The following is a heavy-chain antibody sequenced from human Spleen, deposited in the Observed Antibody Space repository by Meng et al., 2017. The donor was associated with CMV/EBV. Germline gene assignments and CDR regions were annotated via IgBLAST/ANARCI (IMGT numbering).Heavy chain of an antibody. CDR3: ARDRVPEPPLEWPQLWGENF. Sequence: GESLKISCAASGFTFSFYSMHWVRQAPDKGLEWVAVISYDGNNKYYADSVKGRFTISRDNAKSSLFLQMRSLRAEDTAVYYCARDRVPEPPLEWPQLWGENFWGQGALVTVSS. V-gene: IGHV3-30-3*01. J-gene: IGHJ4*02. CDR1: GFTFSFYS. CDR2: ISYDGNNK. D-gene: IGHD3-3*01.